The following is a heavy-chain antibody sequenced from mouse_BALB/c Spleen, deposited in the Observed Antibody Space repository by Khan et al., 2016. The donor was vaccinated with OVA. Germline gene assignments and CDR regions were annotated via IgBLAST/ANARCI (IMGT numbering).Heavy chain of an antibody. CDR3: ARRNYSGDYFDY. D-gene: IGHD1-1*01. CDR2: ISYSGVT. J-gene: IGHJ2*01. V-gene: IGHV3-2*02. CDR1: GYSITSGYA. Sequence: ESGPGLVKPSQSLSLTCTVTGYSITSGYAWNWIRQFSGNKLEWMGYISYSGVTSYTPSLKSRISITRDTTQNQFFLHLTSVPTEDTATYHCARRNYSGDYFDYWGQGTTLTVSS.